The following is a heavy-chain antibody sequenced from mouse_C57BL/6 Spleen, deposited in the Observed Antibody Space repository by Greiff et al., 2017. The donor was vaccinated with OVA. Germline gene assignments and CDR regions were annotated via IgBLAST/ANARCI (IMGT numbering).Heavy chain of an antibody. CDR1: GYTFTSYW. CDR2: IDPSDSET. D-gene: IGHD1-1*01. V-gene: IGHV1-52*01. J-gene: IGHJ1*03. Sequence: QVQLQQPGAELVRPGSSVKLSCKASGYTFTSYWMHWVKQRPIQGLEWIGNIDPSDSETHYNQKFKDKATLTVDKSSSTAYMQLSSLTSEDTAVYYCARDCCSSYGYFDVWGTGTTVTVSS. CDR3: ARDCCSSYGYFDV.